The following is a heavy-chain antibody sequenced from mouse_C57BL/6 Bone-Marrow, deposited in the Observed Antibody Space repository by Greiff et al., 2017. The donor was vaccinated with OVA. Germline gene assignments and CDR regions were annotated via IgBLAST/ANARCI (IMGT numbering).Heavy chain of an antibody. J-gene: IGHJ2*01. D-gene: IGHD2-1*01. CDR3: ARRVIYYGNYVDY. CDR1: GYAFSSSW. Sequence: QVQLQQSGPELVKPGASVKISCKASGYAFSSSWMNWVKQRPGKGLEWIGRIYPGDGDTNYNGKFKGKATLTADKSSSTAYMQLSSLTSEDSAVYVCARRVIYYGNYVDYWGQGTTLTVSS. V-gene: IGHV1-82*01. CDR2: IYPGDGDT.